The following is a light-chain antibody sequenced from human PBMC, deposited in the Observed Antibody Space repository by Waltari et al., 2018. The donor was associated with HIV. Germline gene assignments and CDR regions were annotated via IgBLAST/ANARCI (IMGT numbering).Light chain of an antibody. CDR1: SLEIYY. J-gene: IGLJ2*01. V-gene: IGLV3-19*01. CDR2: GKN. Sequence: SSKLTQDPAVSVALGQTVRITCQGDSLEIYYASWFKQKPGQAPLLVIYGKNNRPSGIPDRFSGSFSGNTSSLTITGAQAEDEADYYCNSRDSSGTHPVLFGGGTRLSVL. CDR3: NSRDSSGTHPVL.